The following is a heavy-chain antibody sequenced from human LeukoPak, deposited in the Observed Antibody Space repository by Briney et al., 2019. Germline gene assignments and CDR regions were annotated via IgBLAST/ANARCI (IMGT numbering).Heavy chain of an antibody. V-gene: IGHV4-59*01. CDR2: IHYTGST. CDR3: ARGGYYGSGNDFRFDP. J-gene: IGHJ5*02. D-gene: IGHD3-10*01. Sequence: SETLSLTCTVSGGSISSYYWSWIRQPPGKGLECIGYIHYTGSTNYNPSPKSRVTISVETSKNQFSLKLKSVTAADTAVYYCARGGYYGSGNDFRFDPWGQGTLVTVSS. CDR1: GGSISSYY.